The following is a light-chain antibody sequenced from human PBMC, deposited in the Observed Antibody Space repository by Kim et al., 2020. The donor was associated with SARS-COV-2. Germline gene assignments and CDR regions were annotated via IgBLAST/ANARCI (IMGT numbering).Light chain of an antibody. CDR3: QQYGSSPRFT. CDR1: QSVDSNY. J-gene: IGKJ4*01. CDR2: GAS. Sequence: PGERATLSCRASQSVDSNYVAWYQQQPGRAPRLLIYGASSRATGIPDRFSGGGSGTDFTLTISRLEPEDYAVYYCQQYGSSPRFTFGGGTKVDIK. V-gene: IGKV3-20*01.